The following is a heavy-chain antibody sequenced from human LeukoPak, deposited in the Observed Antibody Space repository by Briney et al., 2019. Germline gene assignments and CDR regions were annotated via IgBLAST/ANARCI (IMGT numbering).Heavy chain of an antibody. V-gene: IGHV3-33*08. CDR3: ARDRGGSKYFDS. CDR2: IWSDGSNK. D-gene: IGHD3-10*01. J-gene: IGHJ4*02. Sequence: GGSLRLSCAASGFTFSNYWMHWVRQAPGKGLEWVAVIWSDGSNKFYADSVKGRFTISRDNSKNTLFLQMNSLRAEDTALYSCARDRGGSKYFDSWGQGTLVTVSS. CDR1: GFTFSNYW.